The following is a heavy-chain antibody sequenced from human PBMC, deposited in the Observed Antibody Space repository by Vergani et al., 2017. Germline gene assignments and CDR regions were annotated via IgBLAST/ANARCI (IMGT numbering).Heavy chain of an antibody. CDR3: ARRGIGAFGI. V-gene: IGHV4-59*01. Sequence: QVQLQESGPGLVKPSETLSLTCTVSGSSISSYYWSWIRQPPGKGLEWLGYNYYSGSTNCNSSLKSQLTISVDSSKNQFSLQLSSVTAADTAVYYCARRGIGAFGIWGQGRMVTVSS. CDR1: GSSISSYY. J-gene: IGHJ3*02. D-gene: IGHD3-10*01. CDR2: NYYSGST.